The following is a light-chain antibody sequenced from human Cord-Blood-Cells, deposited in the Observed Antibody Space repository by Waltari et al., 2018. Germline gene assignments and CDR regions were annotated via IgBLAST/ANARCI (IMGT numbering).Light chain of an antibody. CDR3: QQFNSYPLT. CDR1: QDISSA. V-gene: IGKV1-13*02. Sequence: AIQLTQSPSSLVASVGDSVTITCRASQDISSALAWYHQKPGKAPTPLIYDASNLESGVPSRFSGSGSGTDFTLTISSLQPEDFATYYCQQFNSYPLTFGGGTKVDIK. CDR2: DAS. J-gene: IGKJ4*01.